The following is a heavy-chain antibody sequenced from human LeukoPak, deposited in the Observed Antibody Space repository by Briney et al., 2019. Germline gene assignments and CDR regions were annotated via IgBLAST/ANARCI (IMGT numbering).Heavy chain of an antibody. V-gene: IGHV3-21*01. Sequence: PGGSLRLSCAASRFTFSSYGMNWVRQAPGKGLEWVSSITSSSSYIYYADSVKGRFTISRDNAKNSLYLQMNSLRAEDTAVYYCARDDGYCSGGSCLTNYYYYGMDVWGQGTTVTVSS. CDR3: ARDDGYCSGGSCLTNYYYYGMDV. J-gene: IGHJ6*02. CDR1: RFTFSSYG. D-gene: IGHD2-15*01. CDR2: ITSSSSYI.